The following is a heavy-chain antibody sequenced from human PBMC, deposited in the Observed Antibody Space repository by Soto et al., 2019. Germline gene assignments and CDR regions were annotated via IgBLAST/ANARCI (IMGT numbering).Heavy chain of an antibody. CDR3: ARRRSSSWYEATFVWIDY. J-gene: IGHJ4*02. D-gene: IGHD6-13*01. CDR1: GGSISSSSYY. CDR2: IYYSGST. Sequence: SETLSLTCTVSGGSISSSSYYWGWIRQPPGKGLEWIGSIYYSGSTYYNPSLKSRVTISVDTSKNQFSLKLSSVTAADTAVYYCARRRSSSWYEATFVWIDYWGQGTLVTVSS. V-gene: IGHV4-39*01.